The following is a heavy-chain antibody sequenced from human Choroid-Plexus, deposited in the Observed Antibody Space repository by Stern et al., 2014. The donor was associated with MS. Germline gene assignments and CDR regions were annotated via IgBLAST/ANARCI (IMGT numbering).Heavy chain of an antibody. Sequence: VQLVESGGGVVQPGRPLRLSCAASGFTFGSCAMHWVRQAPGKGLEGVAGVSYDGSNKYYADSVKGRFPVSRDNSQNTLYMQMSSLRAEDTAVYYCAKDRQYLTYXXDXWGQGSLVTVSS. CDR2: VSYDGSNK. J-gene: IGHJ4*02. CDR3: AKDRQYLTYXXDX. D-gene: IGHD2/OR15-2a*01. CDR1: GFTFGSCA. V-gene: IGHV3-30*18.